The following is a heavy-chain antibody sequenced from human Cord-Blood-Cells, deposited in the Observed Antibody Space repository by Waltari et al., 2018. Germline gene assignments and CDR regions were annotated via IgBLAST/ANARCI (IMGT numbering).Heavy chain of an antibody. CDR1: GFTFDDYA. V-gene: IGHV3-9*01. CDR3: AKASGEPYYFDY. Sequence: EVQLLESGGGLVQPGRSLRPSCAASGFTFDDYAMQLVRQATGKGLEWVSGISWNSGSIGYADSVKGRFTISRDNAKNSLYLQMNSLRAEDTALYYCAKASGEPYYFDYWGQGTLVTVSS. J-gene: IGHJ4*02. D-gene: IGHD3-10*01. CDR2: ISWNSGSI.